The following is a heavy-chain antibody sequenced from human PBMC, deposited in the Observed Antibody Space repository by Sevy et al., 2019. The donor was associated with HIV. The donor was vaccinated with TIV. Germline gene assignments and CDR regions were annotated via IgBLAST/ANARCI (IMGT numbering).Heavy chain of an antibody. J-gene: IGHJ6*02. CDR1: GYTFSSYG. CDR3: VRDGRGYYGSGSFPLYFYGMDV. V-gene: IGHV1-18*04. Sequence: ASVKVSCKASGYTFSSYGISWVRQAPGQGLEWMGWIGAYNGHTNYAQKFQGRVTMTTDTSSSTAYLELRNRRSDDTAVYYCVRDGRGYYGSGSFPLYFYGMDVWGQGTTVTVSS. CDR2: IGAYNGHT. D-gene: IGHD3-10*01.